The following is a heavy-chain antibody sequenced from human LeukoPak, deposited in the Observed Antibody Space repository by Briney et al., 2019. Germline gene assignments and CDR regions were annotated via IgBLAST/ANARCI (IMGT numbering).Heavy chain of an antibody. Sequence: GGSLRLSCAASGFTFSSYGMHWVRQAPGKGLEWVAVIAYDGSNKYYADSVKGRFTISRDNSKNTLYLQMNSLRAEDTAVYYCAESQQLVPSGYYMDVWGKGTTVTVSS. V-gene: IGHV3-30*18. CDR1: GFTFSSYG. D-gene: IGHD6-13*01. CDR2: IAYDGSNK. J-gene: IGHJ6*03. CDR3: AESQQLVPSGYYMDV.